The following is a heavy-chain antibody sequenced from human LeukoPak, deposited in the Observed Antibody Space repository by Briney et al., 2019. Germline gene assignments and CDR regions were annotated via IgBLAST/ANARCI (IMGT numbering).Heavy chain of an antibody. CDR3: ARDNYNWNDGWFDP. CDR2: IYTSGST. CDR1: GGSISSYY. J-gene: IGHJ5*02. V-gene: IGHV4-4*07. Sequence: PSETLSPTCTVSGGSISSYYWSWIRQPAGKGLEWIGRIYTSGSTNYNPSLKSRVTMSVDTSKNQFSLKLSSVTAADTAVYYCARDNYNWNDGWFDPWGQGTLVTVSS. D-gene: IGHD1-1*01.